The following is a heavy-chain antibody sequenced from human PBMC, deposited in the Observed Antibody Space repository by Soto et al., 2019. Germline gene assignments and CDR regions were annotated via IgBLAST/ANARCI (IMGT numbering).Heavy chain of an antibody. V-gene: IGHV3-30-3*01. CDR1: GFTFSSYA. Sequence: GGSLRLSCAASGFTFSSYAMHWVRQAPGKGLEWVAVISYDGSNKYYADSVKGRFTISRDNSKNTLYLQMNSLRAEDTAVYYCAREELRFLEWLPDYYYYGMDVWGQGTTVTVSS. J-gene: IGHJ6*02. CDR2: ISYDGSNK. CDR3: AREELRFLEWLPDYYYYGMDV. D-gene: IGHD3-3*01.